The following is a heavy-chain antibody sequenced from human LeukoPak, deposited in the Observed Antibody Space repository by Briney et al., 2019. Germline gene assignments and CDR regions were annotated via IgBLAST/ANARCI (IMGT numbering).Heavy chain of an antibody. CDR2: ISGSGGST. V-gene: IGHV3-23*01. CDR1: GFTFSAYA. D-gene: IGHD3-22*01. Sequence: PGGSLRLSCAASGFTFSAYAMTWVRQAPGKGLEWVSGISGSGGSTYHADSVMGRLTISRDNSKNTLYLQMDSLRAEDTAVYYCATGHYYDSRGYYTFGHWGQGTLVTVSS. J-gene: IGHJ1*01. CDR3: ATGHYYDSRGYYTFGH.